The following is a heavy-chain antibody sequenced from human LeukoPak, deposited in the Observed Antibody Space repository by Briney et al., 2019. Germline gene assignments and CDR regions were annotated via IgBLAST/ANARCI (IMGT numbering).Heavy chain of an antibody. CDR2: ISSNGGST. CDR3: ARSRGLDLQYYYYMDV. J-gene: IGHJ6*03. Sequence: GGSLSLSCAASGFTFSSYTMHWVRQAPGKGLEYVSGISSNGGSTYYANSLKGRLTISRDNSKNTLYLQMGSLRAEDMAVYYCARSRGLDLQYYYYMDVWGKGTTVTVSS. D-gene: IGHD3-10*01. V-gene: IGHV3-64*01. CDR1: GFTFSSYT.